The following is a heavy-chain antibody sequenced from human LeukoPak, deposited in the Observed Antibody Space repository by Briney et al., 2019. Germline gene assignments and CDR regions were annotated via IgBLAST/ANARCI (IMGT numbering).Heavy chain of an antibody. J-gene: IGHJ4*02. CDR2: MNPNSGNT. D-gene: IGHD3-10*01. CDR1: GYTFTSYD. V-gene: IGHV1-8*01. CDR3: ARGYRADYYGSGSYYY. Sequence: GASVKVSCKASGYTFTSYDINCVRQATGQGLEWMGWMNPNSGNTGYAQKFQGRVTMTRNTSISTAYMELSSLRSEDTAVYYCARGYRADYYGSGSYYYWGQGTLVTVSS.